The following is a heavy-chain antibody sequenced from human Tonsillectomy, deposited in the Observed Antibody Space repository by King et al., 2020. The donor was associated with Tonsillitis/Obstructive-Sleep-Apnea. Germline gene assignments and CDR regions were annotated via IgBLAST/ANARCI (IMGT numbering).Heavy chain of an antibody. D-gene: IGHD1-26*01. Sequence: VQLVESGGGVVQPGRSLRLSCAASGFTFSSYAMHWVRQAPGKGLEWVAVISYDGSNKYYADSVKGRFTISRDNSKNTLYLQMNSLRAEDTAVYYCARLYSGICLDYWGQGTLVTVSS. CDR1: GFTFSSYA. CDR3: ARLYSGICLDY. V-gene: IGHV3-30*04. J-gene: IGHJ4*02. CDR2: ISYDGSNK.